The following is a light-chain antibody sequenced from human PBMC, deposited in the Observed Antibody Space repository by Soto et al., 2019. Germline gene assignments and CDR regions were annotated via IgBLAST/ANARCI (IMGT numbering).Light chain of an antibody. CDR1: QSIATY. J-gene: IGKJ1*01. Sequence: DIQMTQSPSSLSASVGDRVPITCRASQSIATYLNWYQQKPGKAPKLLIYAASSFQSGVPSRFSGSGSATDFTLTISCLNPEDFATYDFQQSASPQWTVGQGTKVELK. CDR2: AAS. V-gene: IGKV1-39*01. CDR3: QQSASPQWT.